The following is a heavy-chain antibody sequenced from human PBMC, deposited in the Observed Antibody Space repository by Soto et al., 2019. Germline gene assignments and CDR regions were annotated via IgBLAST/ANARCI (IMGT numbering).Heavy chain of an antibody. V-gene: IGHV4-59*08. J-gene: IGHJ6*02. Sequence: PSETLSLTCTVSGGSISSYYWSWIRQPPGKGLEWIGYIYYSGSTYYNPSLKSRVTISVDTSKNQFSLKLSSVTAADTAVYYCASGSGSHYYYYYGMDVWGQGTTVTVSS. CDR3: ASGSGSHYYYYYGMDV. D-gene: IGHD2-15*01. CDR1: GGSISSYY. CDR2: IYYSGST.